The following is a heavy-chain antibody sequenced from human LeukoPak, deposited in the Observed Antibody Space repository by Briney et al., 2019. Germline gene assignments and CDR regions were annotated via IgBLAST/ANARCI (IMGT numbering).Heavy chain of an antibody. V-gene: IGHV4-39*01. J-gene: IGHJ5*02. CDR1: GGSISSSSYY. CDR3: ARHTYGSGNSYYYDSSGFKYNWFDP. D-gene: IGHD3-22*01. Sequence: SETLSLTCTVSGGSISSSSYYWGWIRQPPGKGLEWIERIYYSGSTYYNPSLKSRVTISVDTSKNQFSLKLSSVTAADRAVYYCARHTYGSGNSYYYDSSGFKYNWFDPWGQGTLVTVSS. CDR2: IYYSGST.